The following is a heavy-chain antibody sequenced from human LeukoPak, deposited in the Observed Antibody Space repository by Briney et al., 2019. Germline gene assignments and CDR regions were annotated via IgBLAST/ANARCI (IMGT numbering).Heavy chain of an antibody. CDR1: GYTFTSYD. D-gene: IGHD3-16*01. CDR3: TRSGFGGGVSFDY. V-gene: IGHV1-8*01. CDR2: MNPNSGDT. Sequence: GASVEVSCKASGYTFTSYDINWVRQATGQGLEWVGWMNPNSGDTGYVQKFQGRITMTRSPSISTAYMELSSLGSEDTAVYYCTRSGFGGGVSFDYWGQGTPVTVSS. J-gene: IGHJ4*02.